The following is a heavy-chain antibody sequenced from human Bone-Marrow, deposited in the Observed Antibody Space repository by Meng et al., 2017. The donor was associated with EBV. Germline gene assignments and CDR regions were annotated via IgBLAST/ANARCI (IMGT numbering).Heavy chain of an antibody. CDR1: GGSINSSNC. CDR2: IYHSGGT. Sequence: HVHPHVARPSLRTPSGPLALTSAVPGGSINSSNCCVWVRQPPGKGLGCIGEIYHSGGTNPSLQSRVTISVDKAKNHFSLKLRSVTAADTAVYYCARNLLALAVNEDYFDFWGQGSLVTVSS. D-gene: IGHD6-19*01. J-gene: IGHJ4*02. V-gene: IGHV4-4*02. CDR3: ARNLLALAVNEDYFDF.